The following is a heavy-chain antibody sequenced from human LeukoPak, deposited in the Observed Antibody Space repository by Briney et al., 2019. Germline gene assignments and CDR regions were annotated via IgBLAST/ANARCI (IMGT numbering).Heavy chain of an antibody. CDR2: IYYSGST. CDR1: GGSISSYY. V-gene: IGHV4-59*08. Sequence: SSETLSLTCTVSGGSISSYYWSWIRQPPGKGLEWIGYIYYSGSTNYNPSLKSRVTISVDTSKNQFSLKLSSVTAADTAVYYCARQDSSGYQGAFDIWGQGTMVTVSS. J-gene: IGHJ3*02. D-gene: IGHD3-22*01. CDR3: ARQDSSGYQGAFDI.